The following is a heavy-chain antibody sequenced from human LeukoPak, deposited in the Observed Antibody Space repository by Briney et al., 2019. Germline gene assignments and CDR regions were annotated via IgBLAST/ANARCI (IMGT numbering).Heavy chain of an antibody. J-gene: IGHJ4*02. CDR1: GYSFTVYY. Sequence: GASVKVSCKTSGYSFTVYYIHWVRQAPGQGLEWMGWINPSSGASKYAEKFQSRVSITRETSVRTAYMELSSLRSDDTAVYYCARDRIAVSGSDYWGQGTLVTVSS. V-gene: IGHV1-2*02. D-gene: IGHD6-19*01. CDR3: ARDRIAVSGSDY. CDR2: INPSSGAS.